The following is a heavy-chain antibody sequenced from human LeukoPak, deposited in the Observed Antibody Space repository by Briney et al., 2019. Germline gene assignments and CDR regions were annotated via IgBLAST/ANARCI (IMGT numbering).Heavy chain of an antibody. Sequence: GGSLRLSCAASGFTFSSYGMHWVRQAPGKGLEWVAFIRNDGSTKFYADSVKGRFTISRDNSENTLYLQMNSLRAEDTAVYYCARLGAEQLVPSGFDYWGQGTLVTVSP. V-gene: IGHV3-30*02. D-gene: IGHD6-13*01. J-gene: IGHJ4*02. CDR3: ARLGAEQLVPSGFDY. CDR2: IRNDGSTK. CDR1: GFTFSSYG.